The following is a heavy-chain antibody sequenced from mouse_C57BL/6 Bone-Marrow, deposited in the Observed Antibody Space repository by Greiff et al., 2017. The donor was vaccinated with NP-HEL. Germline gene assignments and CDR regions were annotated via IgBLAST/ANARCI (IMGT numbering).Heavy chain of an antibody. D-gene: IGHD1-1*01. J-gene: IGHJ2*01. V-gene: IGHV1-50*01. CDR3: ARSRIYGSSFFDY. CDR2: IERSDSYT. CDR1: GYTFTSYW. Sequence: QVQLQQPGAELVKPGASVKLSCKASGYTFTSYWMQWVKQRPGQGLEWIGEIERSDSYTNYNQKFKGKATLTVDTSSSKAYMQLSSLTSEDSAVYYCARSRIYGSSFFDYWGQGTTLTVSS.